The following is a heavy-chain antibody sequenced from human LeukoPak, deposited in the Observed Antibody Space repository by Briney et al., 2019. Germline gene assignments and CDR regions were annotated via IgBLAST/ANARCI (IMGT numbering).Heavy chain of an antibody. J-gene: IGHJ4*02. CDR2: INHSGST. D-gene: IGHD4-17*01. CDR1: GGSLSGYY. CDR3: ARGPQGVTRPEY. V-gene: IGHV4-34*01. Sequence: SETLSLTCAVYGGSLSGYYWSWIRQPPGKGLEWIGEINHSGSTNYNPSLKSRVTISVDTSKNQFSLKVRSVTAADTAVYYCARGPQGVTRPEYWGQGTLVTVSS.